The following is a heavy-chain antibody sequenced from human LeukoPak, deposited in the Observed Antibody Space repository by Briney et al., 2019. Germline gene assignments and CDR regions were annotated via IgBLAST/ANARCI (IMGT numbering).Heavy chain of an antibody. V-gene: IGHV3-30-3*01. CDR1: RFTFSSYA. J-gene: IGHJ3*02. D-gene: IGHD1-26*01. CDR3: ARDRGGGSYWDAFDI. Sequence: PGRSLRLSCAASRFTFSSYAMHWVRQAPGKGLEWVAVISYDGSNKYYADSVKGRFTISRDNSKNTLYLQMNSLRAEDTAVYYCARDRGGGSYWDAFDIWGQGTMVTVSS. CDR2: ISYDGSNK.